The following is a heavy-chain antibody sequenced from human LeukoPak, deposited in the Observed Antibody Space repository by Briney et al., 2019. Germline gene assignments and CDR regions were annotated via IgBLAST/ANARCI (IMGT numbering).Heavy chain of an antibody. J-gene: IGHJ4*02. CDR2: IYYSGST. CDR3: ASFSSSWDGFDY. V-gene: IGHV4-39*01. CDR1: GGSISSSSYY. Sequence: SDTLSLPCTVSGGSISSSSYYWGWIRQPPGKGGEWIGSIYYSGSTYYNPSLKSRVTISVDTSKNQFSLKLSSVTAADTAVYYCASFSSSWDGFDYWGQGTLVTVSS. D-gene: IGHD6-13*01.